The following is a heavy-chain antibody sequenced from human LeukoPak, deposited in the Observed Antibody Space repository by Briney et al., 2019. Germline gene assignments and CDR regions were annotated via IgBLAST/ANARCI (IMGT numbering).Heavy chain of an antibody. CDR1: GFTVSSNY. CDR2: IYSGGAT. D-gene: IGHD3-22*01. CDR3: ARDRYDSSTYYSDY. Sequence: GGSLRLSCAASGFTVSSNYMSWDRQAPGKGLEWVSVIYSGGATYYADSVKDRFTISRDNSKNTLYLQMNSLRAEDTAVYYCARDRYDSSTYYSDYWGQGTLVTVSS. J-gene: IGHJ4*02. V-gene: IGHV3-66*01.